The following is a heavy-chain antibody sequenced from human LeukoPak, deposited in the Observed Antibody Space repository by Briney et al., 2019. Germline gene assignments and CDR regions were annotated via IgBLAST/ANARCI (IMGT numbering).Heavy chain of an antibody. CDR2: IIPVFGTP. D-gene: IGHD2/OR15-2a*01. CDR3: ALLGDGHIGMGLLRSFDY. J-gene: IGHJ4*02. CDR1: GGTLTNSA. Sequence: GASVKVSCKASGGTLTNSAFVWVRQAPGQGLDWMGGIIPVFGTPNYADDFQDRVTITADESTNTAYMDSASLRSEDTAVYFCALLGDGHIGMGLLRSFDYWGQGTLVTVSP. V-gene: IGHV1-69*13.